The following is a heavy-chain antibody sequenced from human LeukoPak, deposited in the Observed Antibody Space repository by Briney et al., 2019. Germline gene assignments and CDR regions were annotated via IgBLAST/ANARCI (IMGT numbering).Heavy chain of an antibody. CDR3: ARGEGRHMPFDY. V-gene: IGHV1-69*04. D-gene: IGHD2-2*01. Sequence: SVKVSCKASGGTFSSYAISWVRQAPGQGLEWMGRIIPIFGIANYAQKFQGRVTITADKSTSTAYMELSSLRSEDTAVYYCARGEGRHMPFDYWGQGTLVTVSS. CDR1: GGTFSSYA. J-gene: IGHJ4*02. CDR2: IIPIFGIA.